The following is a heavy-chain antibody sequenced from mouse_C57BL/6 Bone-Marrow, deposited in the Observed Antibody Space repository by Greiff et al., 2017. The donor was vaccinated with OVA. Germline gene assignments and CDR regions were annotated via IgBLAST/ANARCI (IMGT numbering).Heavy chain of an antibody. D-gene: IGHD2-3*01. J-gene: IGHJ3*01. CDR3: ARHDGYYAAY. CDR2: ISSGGSYT. V-gene: IGHV5-6*01. CDR1: GFTFSSYG. Sequence: EVQRVESGGDLVKPGGSLKLSCAASGFTFSSYGMSWVRQTPDKRLEWVATISSGGSYTYYPDSVKGRFTISRDNAKNTLYLQMSSLKSEDTAMYYCARHDGYYAAYWGQGTLVTVSA.